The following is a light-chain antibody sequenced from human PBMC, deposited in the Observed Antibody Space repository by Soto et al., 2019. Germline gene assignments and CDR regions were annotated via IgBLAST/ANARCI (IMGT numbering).Light chain of an antibody. CDR2: EVS. V-gene: IGLV2-14*01. J-gene: IGLJ1*01. CDR3: SSYKSSSLYV. Sequence: QSALTQPASVSGSPGQSITISCTGTSSDVGGYNYVSWYQQHPGKAPKLMIYEVSNRPSGVSNRVSGSKSGNTASLTISGLQDEDEADYYFSSYKSSSLYVFRTGTKLTVL. CDR1: SSDVGGYNY.